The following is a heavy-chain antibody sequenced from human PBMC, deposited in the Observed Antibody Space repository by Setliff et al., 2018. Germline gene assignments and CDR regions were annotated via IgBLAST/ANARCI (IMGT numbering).Heavy chain of an antibody. D-gene: IGHD6-19*01. J-gene: IGHJ6*03. CDR1: GGSISSGSYY. CDR2: IYTSGST. CDR3: AREQWLDPPGYYYMDV. Sequence: SETLSLTCTVSGGSISSGSYYWSWIRQPAGKGLEWIGRIYTSGSTNYNPSLKRRVTISVDTSKNQFSLKLNSVTAADMAVYYCAREQWLDPPGYYYMDVWAKGTTVTVSS. V-gene: IGHV4-61*02.